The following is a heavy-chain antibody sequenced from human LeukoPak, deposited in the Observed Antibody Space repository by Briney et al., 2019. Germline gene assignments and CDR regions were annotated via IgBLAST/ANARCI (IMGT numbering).Heavy chain of an antibody. CDR1: EFTFSNYE. Sequence: GGSLRLSCAASEFTFSNYEMNWVRQAPGKGLGWVSYISSGGSTIYYADSVKDRFTISRDNAKNSLYLQMNSPRAEDTAVYYWARDPNYGSGSYADYWGQGTLVTVSS. D-gene: IGHD3-10*01. V-gene: IGHV3-48*03. J-gene: IGHJ4*02. CDR3: ARDPNYGSGSYADY. CDR2: ISSGGSTI.